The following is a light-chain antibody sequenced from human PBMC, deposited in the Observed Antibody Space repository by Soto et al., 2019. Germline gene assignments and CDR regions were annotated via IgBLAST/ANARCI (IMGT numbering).Light chain of an antibody. Sequence: DIQMTQSPSTLSASVGDRVTITCRASQSISRSLAWYQQKLGKAPKLLIYDASSLESGVPSRFSGSGFGTEFTLTISGLQPDDFATYYCQQYQSYFLTFGPGTTVDMK. V-gene: IGKV1-5*01. J-gene: IGKJ3*01. CDR1: QSISRS. CDR2: DAS. CDR3: QQYQSYFLT.